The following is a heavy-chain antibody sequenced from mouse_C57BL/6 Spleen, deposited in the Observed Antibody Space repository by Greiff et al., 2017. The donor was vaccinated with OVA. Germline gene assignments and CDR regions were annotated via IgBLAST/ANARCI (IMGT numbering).Heavy chain of an antibody. V-gene: IGHV1-82*01. Sequence: VKLQQSGPELVKPGASVKISCKASGYAFSSSWMNWVKQRPGKGLEWIGRIYPGDGDTNYNGKFKGKATLTADKSSSTAYMQLSSLTSEDSAVYFCAADYGSPPWGQGTTLTVSS. CDR1: GYAFSSSW. J-gene: IGHJ2*01. D-gene: IGHD1-1*01. CDR3: AADYGSPP. CDR2: IYPGDGDT.